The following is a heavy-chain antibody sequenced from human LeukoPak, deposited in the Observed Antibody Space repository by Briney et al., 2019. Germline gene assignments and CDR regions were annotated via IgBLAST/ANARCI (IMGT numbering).Heavy chain of an antibody. D-gene: IGHD5-12*01. CDR1: GFTFSSYE. CDR3: ARARRERVATITYWFDP. J-gene: IGHJ5*02. CDR2: ISSSGSTI. V-gene: IGHV3-48*03. Sequence: GGSLRLSCAASGFTFSSYEVNWVRQAPGKGLEWVSYISSSGSTIYYADSVKGRFTISRDNAKNSLYLQMNSLRAEDTAVYYCARARRERVATITYWFDPWGQGTLVTVSS.